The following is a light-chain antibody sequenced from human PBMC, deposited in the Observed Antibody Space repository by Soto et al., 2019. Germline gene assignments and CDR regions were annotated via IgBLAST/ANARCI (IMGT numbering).Light chain of an antibody. V-gene: IGKV2-28*01. J-gene: IGKJ5*01. CDR2: LGS. CDR1: QSFLHSNGYNY. Sequence: EIWISQYTLSPTVSPAERASIFCSSIQSFLHSNGYNYLDWYLQKPGQSPQLLIYLGSNRASGVPDRFSGSGSGTDFTLRIRRVEAEDVGVYYCMHDLQRTLHFGQGTRLEIK. CDR3: MHDLQRTLH.